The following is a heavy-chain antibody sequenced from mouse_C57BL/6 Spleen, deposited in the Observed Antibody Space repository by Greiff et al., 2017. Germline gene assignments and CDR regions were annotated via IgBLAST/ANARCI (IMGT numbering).Heavy chain of an antibody. CDR3: ADGRDPSGFAY. CDR2: INPSTGGT. V-gene: IGHV1-42*01. Sequence: EVQLQQSGPELVKPGASVKISCKASGYSFTGYYMNWVKQSPEKSLEWIGEINPSTGGTTYNQKFKAKATLTVHKSSSTAYMHLKSRTSEDSAVYYSADGRDPSGFAYWGQGTLVTVSA. J-gene: IGHJ3*01. CDR1: GYSFTGYY.